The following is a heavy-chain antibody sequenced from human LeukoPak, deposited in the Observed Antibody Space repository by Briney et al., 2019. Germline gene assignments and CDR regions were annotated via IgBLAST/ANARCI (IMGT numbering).Heavy chain of an antibody. J-gene: IGHJ4*02. V-gene: IGHV3-23*01. D-gene: IGHD3-10*01. CDR3: AKRRVLLETN. CDR2: ISGSGGST. Sequence: PGGSLRLSCSASGFTFSSYGMSWVRQAPGKGLEWVSAISGSGGSTYYADSVKGRFTISRDNSKNTLYLQMNSLRAEDTAVYYCAKRRVLLETNWGQGTLVTVSS. CDR1: GFTFSSYG.